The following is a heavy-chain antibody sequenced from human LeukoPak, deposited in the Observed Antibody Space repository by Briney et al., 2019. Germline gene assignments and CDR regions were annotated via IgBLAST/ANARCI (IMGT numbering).Heavy chain of an antibody. CDR3: AKDVRSVTATPYYFDY. CDR1: GFTFSTYA. V-gene: IGHV3-30*04. J-gene: IGHJ4*02. D-gene: IGHD2-21*02. Sequence: GGSLRLSCAASGFTFSTYAMHWVRQAPGKGLEWVAVISYGGSSENYADSVKGRFTVSRDNSKNTLYLQMNSLRAEDTAVYYCAKDVRSVTATPYYFDYWGQGTLVTVPS. CDR2: ISYGGSSE.